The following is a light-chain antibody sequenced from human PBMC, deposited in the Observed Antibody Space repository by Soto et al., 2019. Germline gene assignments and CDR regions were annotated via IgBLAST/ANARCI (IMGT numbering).Light chain of an antibody. CDR1: QSFSSY. CDR3: QQRSNWPTST. CDR2: DAP. V-gene: IGKV3-11*01. Sequence: EIVLTQSPATLSLSPGEIATLSCRASQSFSSYLAWYLQKPGQAPRLLIYDAPNRAAGIPARFSGSGSGTDFTLTISSREPEDFAVYYCQQRSNWPTSTFGQGTRLEIK. J-gene: IGKJ5*01.